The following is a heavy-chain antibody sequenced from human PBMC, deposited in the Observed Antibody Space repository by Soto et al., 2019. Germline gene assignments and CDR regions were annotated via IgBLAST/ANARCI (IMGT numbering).Heavy chain of an antibody. J-gene: IGHJ4*02. D-gene: IGHD3-22*01. Sequence: QMQLVQSGPEVKKPGTSVKVSCKASGFTFTSSSVQWVRQARGQRLEWIGWITVGTGNTNYAQKFQERVTITRDMFTSTAYMELSNLRSEDTAVYYCAAGDSSGYYGGWGQGTQVTVSS. V-gene: IGHV1-58*01. CDR1: GFTFTSSS. CDR2: ITVGTGNT. CDR3: AAGDSSGYYGG.